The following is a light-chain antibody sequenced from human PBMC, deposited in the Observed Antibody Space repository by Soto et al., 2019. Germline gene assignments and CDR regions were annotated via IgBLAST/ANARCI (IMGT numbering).Light chain of an antibody. CDR3: QQYGSSPPYT. CDR1: QSVSSSY. V-gene: IGKV3-20*01. CDR2: GAS. J-gene: IGKJ2*01. Sequence: EIVLTQSPGTLPLSPGERATLSCRASQSVSSSYLAWYQQKPGQAPRLLIHGASSRATGIPDRFSGSGSGTDFTLTISRLEPEDFAVYYCQQYGSSPPYTFGQGTKLEIK.